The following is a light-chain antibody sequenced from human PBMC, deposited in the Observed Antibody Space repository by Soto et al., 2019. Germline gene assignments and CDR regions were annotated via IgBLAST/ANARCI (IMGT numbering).Light chain of an antibody. CDR1: QSVGSS. V-gene: IGKV3-15*01. J-gene: IGKJ4*01. CDR3: QQRRNWPHLT. Sequence: VLPQSPATLSVSPGARATLXWRASQSVGSSLAWYQQVPGQAPRLLIYGASSRETGISDRFSGSGSGTDFTLTISSLEPEDFALYYCQQRRNWPHLTFGGGTKVDI. CDR2: GAS.